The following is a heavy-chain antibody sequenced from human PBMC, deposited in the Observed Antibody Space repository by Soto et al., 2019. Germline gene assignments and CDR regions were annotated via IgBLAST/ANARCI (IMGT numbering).Heavy chain of an antibody. CDR2: IYYSGST. V-gene: IGHV4-61*08. D-gene: IGHD1-26*01. Sequence: SETLSLTCTVSGGSISSGGYYWSWIRQHPGKGLEWIGYIYYSGSTNYNPSLKSRVTMSVDTSKNQFSLKLSSVTAADTAVYYCARRYGGNFDYWGQGTLVTVSS. CDR3: ARRYGGNFDY. CDR1: GGSISSGGYY. J-gene: IGHJ4*02.